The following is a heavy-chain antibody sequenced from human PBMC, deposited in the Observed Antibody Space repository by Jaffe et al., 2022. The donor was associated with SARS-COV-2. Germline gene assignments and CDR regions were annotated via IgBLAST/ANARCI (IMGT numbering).Heavy chain of an antibody. V-gene: IGHV3-30-3*01. CDR3: ARDPAVIVATITGYYGMDV. CDR2: ISYDGSNK. CDR1: GFTFSSYA. Sequence: QVQLVESGGGVVQPGRSLRLSCAASGFTFSSYAMHWVRQAPGKGLEWVAVISYDGSNKYYADSVKGRFTISRDNSKNTLYLQMNSLRAEDTAVYYCARDPAVIVATITGYYGMDVWGQGTTVTVSS. D-gene: IGHD5-12*01. J-gene: IGHJ6*02.